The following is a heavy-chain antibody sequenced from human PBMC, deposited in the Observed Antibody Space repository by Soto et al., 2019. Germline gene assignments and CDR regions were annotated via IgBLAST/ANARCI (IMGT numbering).Heavy chain of an antibody. J-gene: IGHJ4*02. CDR3: ATYSSLDY. Sequence: EVQLVETGGGLIQPGGSLRLSCAASGFTVSNNYMSWVRQAPGKGLEWVSLIYSGGSTYYADSVKGRFTISIDNSKTTLYLQMNSLSAEDTAVYYCATYSSLDYWGQGTLVTVSS. CDR2: IYSGGST. D-gene: IGHD6-13*01. CDR1: GFTVSNNY. V-gene: IGHV3-53*02.